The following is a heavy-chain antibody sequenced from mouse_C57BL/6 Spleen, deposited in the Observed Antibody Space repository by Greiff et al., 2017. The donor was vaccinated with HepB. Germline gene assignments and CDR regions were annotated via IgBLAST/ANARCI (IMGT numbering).Heavy chain of an antibody. J-gene: IGHJ2*01. CDR2: ISSGSSTI. Sequence: DVKLVESGGGLVKPGGSLKLSCAASGFTFSDYGMHWVRQAPEKGLEWVAYISSGSSTIYYADTVKGRFTISRDNAKNTLFLQMTSLRSEDTAMYYCARTSLGYGNYVGYWGQGTTLTVSS. V-gene: IGHV5-17*01. D-gene: IGHD2-1*01. CDR1: GFTFSDYG. CDR3: ARTSLGYGNYVGY.